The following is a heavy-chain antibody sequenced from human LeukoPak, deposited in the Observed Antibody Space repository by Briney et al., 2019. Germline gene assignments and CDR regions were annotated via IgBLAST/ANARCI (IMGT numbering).Heavy chain of an antibody. V-gene: IGHV4-30-2*01. CDR3: ARGRGDYGIDY. Sequence: SQTLSLTCAVSGVSISSGGYSWSWIRQPPGKGLEWIGYIYHSGSTYHNPSLKSRVTISVDRSKNQFSLKLSSVTAADTAVYYCARGRGDYGIDYWGQGTLVTVSS. D-gene: IGHD4-17*01. CDR1: GVSISSGGYS. J-gene: IGHJ4*02. CDR2: IYHSGST.